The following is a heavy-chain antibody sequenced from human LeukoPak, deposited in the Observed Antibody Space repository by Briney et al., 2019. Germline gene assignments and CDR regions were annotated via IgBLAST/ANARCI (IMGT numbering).Heavy chain of an antibody. CDR3: ARAEGYYDSSGYYYSFDY. CDR2: ISSSSSYI. V-gene: IGHV3-21*01. J-gene: IGHJ4*02. Sequence: GGSLRLSCAASGFTFSSYSMNWVRQAPGKGLEWVSSISSSSSYIYYAGSVKGRFTISRDNAKNSLYLQMNSLRAEDTAVYYCARAEGYYDSSGYYYSFDYWGQGTLVTVSS. D-gene: IGHD3-22*01. CDR1: GFTFSSYS.